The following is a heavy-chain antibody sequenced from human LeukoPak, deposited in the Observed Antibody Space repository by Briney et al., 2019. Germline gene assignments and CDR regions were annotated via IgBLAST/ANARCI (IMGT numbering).Heavy chain of an antibody. CDR1: GFTFTSYA. Sequence: GGSLRLSCSASGFTFTSYAMHWVRQAPGQRLEWMGWINAGNGNTKYSQKFQGRVTITRDTSASTAYMELSSLRSEDTAVYYCAREGRLLFDYWGQGTLVTVSS. V-gene: IGHV1-3*01. CDR3: AREGRLLFDY. J-gene: IGHJ4*02. D-gene: IGHD5-18*01. CDR2: INAGNGNT.